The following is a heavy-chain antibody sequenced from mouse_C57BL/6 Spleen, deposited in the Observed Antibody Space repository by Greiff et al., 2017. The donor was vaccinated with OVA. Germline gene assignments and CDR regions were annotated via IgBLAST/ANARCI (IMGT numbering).Heavy chain of an antibody. J-gene: IGHJ3*01. V-gene: IGHV1-26*01. CDR2: INPNNGGT. D-gene: IGHD1-1*01. Sequence: EVQLQQSGPELVKPGASVKISCKASGYTFTDYYMNWVKQSHGKSLEWIGDINPNNGGTSYNQKFKGKATLTVDKSSSTAYMELRSLTSEDSAVYYCARDYGSRGWGQGTLVTVSA. CDR3: ARDYGSRG. CDR1: GYTFTDYY.